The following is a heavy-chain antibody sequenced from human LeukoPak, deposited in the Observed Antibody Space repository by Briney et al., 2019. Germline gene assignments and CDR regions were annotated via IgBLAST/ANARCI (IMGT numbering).Heavy chain of an antibody. D-gene: IGHD5-18*01. Sequence: GASVKVSCKASGYTFTSYDINWVQQATGQGLEWMGWMNPNSGNTGYAQKFQGRVTMTRNTSISTAYMELSSLRSEDTAVYYCARGRGYSYGLYRGEIDYWGQGTLVTVSS. V-gene: IGHV1-8*01. J-gene: IGHJ4*02. CDR2: MNPNSGNT. CDR1: GYTFTSYD. CDR3: ARGRGYSYGLYRGEIDY.